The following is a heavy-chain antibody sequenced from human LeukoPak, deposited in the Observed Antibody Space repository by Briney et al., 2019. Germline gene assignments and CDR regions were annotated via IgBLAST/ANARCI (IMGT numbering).Heavy chain of an antibody. J-gene: IGHJ4*02. V-gene: IGHV3-30*07. Sequence: GGSLRLSCEASGFTFTSFTMHWVRQAPGKGLEWVAVISYDGKYKFYADSVKGRFTISRDNSKNTLYLQMNSLRAEDTAVYYCARTGANWGSGRPDYWGQGTLVTVSS. D-gene: IGHD7-27*01. CDR3: ARTGANWGSGRPDY. CDR2: ISYDGKYK. CDR1: GFTFTSFT.